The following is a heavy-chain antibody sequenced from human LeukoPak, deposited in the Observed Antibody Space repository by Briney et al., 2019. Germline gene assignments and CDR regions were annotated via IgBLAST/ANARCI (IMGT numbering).Heavy chain of an antibody. J-gene: IGHJ5*02. Sequence: GGSLRLSCAASGFTVSSNYMNWVRQAPGKGPEWVSVIYSGGSTEYTDSVKGRFTISRDNAKNSLYLQMNSLRAEDTAVYYCARERAAAATDWFDPWGQGTLVTVSS. V-gene: IGHV3-66*01. CDR1: GFTVSSNY. CDR3: ARERAAAATDWFDP. D-gene: IGHD6-13*01. CDR2: IYSGGST.